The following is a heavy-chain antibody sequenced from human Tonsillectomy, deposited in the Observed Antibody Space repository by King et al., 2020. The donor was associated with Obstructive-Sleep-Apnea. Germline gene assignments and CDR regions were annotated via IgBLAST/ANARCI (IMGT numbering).Heavy chain of an antibody. CDR3: AKLHQYGGTRYYFDY. CDR2: LYHTGST. D-gene: IGHD2-21*01. CDR1: GGSISSFY. Sequence: QLQESGPGLVKPSETLSLTCTVSGGSISSFYWSWIRQPPGKGLDGLGHLYHTGSTNYNPSLKSRVTISADTSKKHFSLRLSSVTAADTAVYYCAKLHQYGGTRYYFDYWGQGTLVTVSS. J-gene: IGHJ4*02. V-gene: IGHV4-59*01.